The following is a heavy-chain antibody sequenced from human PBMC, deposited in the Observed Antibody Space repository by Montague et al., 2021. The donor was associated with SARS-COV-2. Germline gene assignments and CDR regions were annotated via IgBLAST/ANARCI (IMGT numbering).Heavy chain of an antibody. J-gene: IGHJ4*02. CDR1: GGSISSSTYY. V-gene: IGHV4-39*01. CDR2: IYYRGST. Sequence: SETLSLTCTVSGGSISSSTYYWAWIRQPPGKGLEWIGSIYYRGSTHYNPSLKSRVFISVDTSKKQLSLTLTSVTAADTAVYYCATQEDPSGWIPGPFDFWGQGTLLSVSS. CDR3: ATQEDPSGWIPGPFDF. D-gene: IGHD6-19*01.